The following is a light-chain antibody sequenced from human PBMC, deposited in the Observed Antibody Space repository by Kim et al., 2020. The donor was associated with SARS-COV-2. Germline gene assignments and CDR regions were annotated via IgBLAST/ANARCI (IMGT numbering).Light chain of an antibody. Sequence: QSDLTQPASVSGSPGQSITISCTGTSSDIGSYNLVSWYQQHQGKAPKLIIYEVSQRPLGVSNRFSGSKSDNTASLTISGLQTEDEADYYCCSYATFFWVFGGGTKVTVL. CDR2: EVS. V-gene: IGLV2-23*02. J-gene: IGLJ3*02. CDR3: CSYATFFWV. CDR1: SSDIGSYNL.